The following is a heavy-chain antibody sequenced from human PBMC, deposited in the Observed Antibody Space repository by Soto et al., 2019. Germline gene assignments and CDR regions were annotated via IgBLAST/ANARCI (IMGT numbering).Heavy chain of an antibody. V-gene: IGHV1-18*01. D-gene: IGHD6-19*01. CDR1: GYTFTSYG. Sequence: QVQLVQSGAEVKKPGASVKVSCKASGYTFTSYGISWVRQAPGRGLEWMGWISAYNGNTNYAQKLQGRVTMTTDTSASTAYMELRSLRSDDTAVYYCARPLSRGWYNEPGWYFDLWGRGTLVTVSS. CDR2: ISAYNGNT. CDR3: ARPLSRGWYNEPGWYFDL. J-gene: IGHJ2*01.